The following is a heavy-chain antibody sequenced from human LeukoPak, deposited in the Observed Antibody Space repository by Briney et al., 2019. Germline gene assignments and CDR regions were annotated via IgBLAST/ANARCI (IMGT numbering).Heavy chain of an antibody. D-gene: IGHD3-10*01. CDR3: ARVFLGGINYYGSGSYRKSTSYYFDY. CDR1: GFTFSSYE. CDR2: ISSSGSTI. Sequence: GGSLRLSCAASGFTFSSYEMNWVRQAPGKGLEWVSYISSSGSTIYYADSVKGRFTISRDNAKNSLYLQMNSLRAEDTAVYYCARVFLGGINYYGSGSYRKSTSYYFDYWGQGTLVTVSS. V-gene: IGHV3-48*03. J-gene: IGHJ4*02.